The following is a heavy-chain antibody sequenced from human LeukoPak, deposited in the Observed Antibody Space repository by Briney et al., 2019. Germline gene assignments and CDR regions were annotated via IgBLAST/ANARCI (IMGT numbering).Heavy chain of an antibody. CDR1: GYTFIGYY. D-gene: IGHD2-2*01. CDR2: ISPDSGGT. Sequence: ASVKVSCKASGYTFIGYYMHWVRQAPGQGLQWMGRISPDSGGTKYAQKFQGRVTMTRDPSISTAYMELSRLTSDDTAVYYCAREGTRSSYVFDIWGQGTMVTVSS. V-gene: IGHV1-2*02. CDR3: AREGTRSSYVFDI. J-gene: IGHJ3*02.